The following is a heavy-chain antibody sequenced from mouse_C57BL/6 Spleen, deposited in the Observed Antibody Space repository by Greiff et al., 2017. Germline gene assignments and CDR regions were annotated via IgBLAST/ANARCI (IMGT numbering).Heavy chain of an antibody. CDR2: INYDGSST. Sequence: EVQLMESEGGLVQPGSSMKLSCTASGFTFSDYYMAWVRQVPEKGLEWVANINYDGSSTYYLDSLKSRFIISRDNAKNSLYLQMSSLKSEDTAAYYCARSGYYAMDYWGQGTSVTVSS. CDR1: GFTFSDYY. J-gene: IGHJ4*01. CDR3: ARSGYYAMDY. V-gene: IGHV5-16*01.